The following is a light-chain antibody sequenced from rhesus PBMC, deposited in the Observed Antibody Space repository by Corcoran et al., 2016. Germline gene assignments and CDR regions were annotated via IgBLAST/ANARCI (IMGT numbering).Light chain of an antibody. CDR1: QGISNY. Sequence: DIQMTQSPSSLSASVGDIVTITCRASQGISNYLAWYQQQPGKAPKPLLYYASNLESGFPSRFSGSGSGTDSTLTISSRQPEDFAIYYGQQHNSYPPTFGQGTKVEIK. J-gene: IGKJ1*01. CDR2: YAS. CDR3: QQHNSYPPT. V-gene: IGKV1S14*01.